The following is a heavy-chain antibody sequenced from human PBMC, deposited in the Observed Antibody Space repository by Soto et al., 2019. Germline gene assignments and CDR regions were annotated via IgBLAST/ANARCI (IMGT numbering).Heavy chain of an antibody. Sequence: QVQLVQSGAEVKKPGSSVKVSCKASGGTFSSYTISWVRQAPGQGLEWMGRIIPILGITNYAQKFQGRVTITADKSTSTAYMELSSLRSEDTAVYYCARDTAHIVVVTAIPNWFDPWGQGTLVTVSS. CDR1: GGTFSSYT. V-gene: IGHV1-69*08. CDR2: IIPILGIT. CDR3: ARDTAHIVVVTAIPNWFDP. J-gene: IGHJ5*02. D-gene: IGHD2-21*02.